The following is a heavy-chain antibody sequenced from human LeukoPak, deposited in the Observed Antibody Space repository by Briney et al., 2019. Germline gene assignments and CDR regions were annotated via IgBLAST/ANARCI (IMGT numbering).Heavy chain of an antibody. CDR1: GFTFSSYA. V-gene: IGHV3-30*04. CDR2: ISYDGSNK. CDR3: AREGRRWLQLSFDY. J-gene: IGHJ4*02. D-gene: IGHD5-24*01. Sequence: GGSLRLSCAASGFTFSSYAMHWVRQAPGKGVEWVAVISYDGSNKYYADSVKGRFTISRDNSKNTLYLQMNNLRAEDTAVYYCAREGRRWLQLSFDYWGQGTLVTVS.